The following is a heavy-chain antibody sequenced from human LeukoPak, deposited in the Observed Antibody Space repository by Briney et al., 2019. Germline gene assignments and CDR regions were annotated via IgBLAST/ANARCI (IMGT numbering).Heavy chain of an antibody. V-gene: IGHV1-69*04. J-gene: IGHJ4*02. D-gene: IGHD4-23*01. CDR1: GGTFSSYA. Sequence: GASVKVSCKASGGTFSSYAISWVRQAPGQGLEWMGRIIPILGIANYAQKFQGRVTITADKSTSTAYMELSSLRSEDTAVYYCARDVLAAGGKSDFDYWGQGTLVTVSS. CDR2: IIPILGIA. CDR3: ARDVLAAGGKSDFDY.